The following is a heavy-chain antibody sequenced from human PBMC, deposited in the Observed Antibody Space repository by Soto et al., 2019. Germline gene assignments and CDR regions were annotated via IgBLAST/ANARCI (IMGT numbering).Heavy chain of an antibody. CDR1: GGWCGGYY. D-gene: IGHD6-19*01. V-gene: IGHV4-34*01. CDR2: IDHSGST. Sequence: ALETLSLTWAVLGGWCGGYYGSWIRQPTGKGLEGIGEIDHSGSTNNNPSLKSRVTISVDTSKNQFSLKLSSVTAADTAVYYCPSGRAVAGTGYYGMDVWGQGTTVTVYS. J-gene: IGHJ6*02. CDR3: PSGRAVAGTGYYGMDV.